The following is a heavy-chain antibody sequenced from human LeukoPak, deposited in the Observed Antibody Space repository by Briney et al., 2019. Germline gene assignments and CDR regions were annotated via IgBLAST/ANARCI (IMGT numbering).Heavy chain of an antibody. V-gene: IGHV3-33*08. CDR1: GFIFRGYG. CDR3: ASLLGGSWYTRGDY. J-gene: IGHJ4*02. D-gene: IGHD6-13*01. Sequence: GGSLRLSCAASGFIFRGYGMHWVRQAPGKGLEWVAFIRYDGSNKYYSDSVKGRFTISRDNAKNSLYLQMNSLRAEDTAVYYCASLLGGSWYTRGDYWGQGTLVTVSS. CDR2: IRYDGSNK.